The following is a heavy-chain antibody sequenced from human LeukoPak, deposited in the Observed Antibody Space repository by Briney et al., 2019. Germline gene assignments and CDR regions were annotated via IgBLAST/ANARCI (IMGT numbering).Heavy chain of an antibody. V-gene: IGHV4-39*01. CDR1: GGSISSSTSY. D-gene: IGHD3-22*01. CDR3: ARHCSVVDWNSSGPRVWYFDL. CDR2: MYYSGST. Sequence: SETLSLTCTVSGGSISSSTSYWGWIRQPPGKGLEWMGSMYYSGSTYYNPSLESRVTISVDTSKNQFSLRLTSVTAADTAVYYCARHCSVVDWNSSGPRVWYFDLWGRGTLVTVSS. J-gene: IGHJ2*01.